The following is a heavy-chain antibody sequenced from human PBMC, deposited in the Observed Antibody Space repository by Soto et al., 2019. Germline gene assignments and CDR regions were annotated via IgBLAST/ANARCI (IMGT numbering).Heavy chain of an antibody. CDR3: ARHSGIAEDGTD. CDR2: IYPGDSDT. D-gene: IGHD6-13*01. J-gene: IGHJ1*01. V-gene: IGHV5-51*01. Sequence: PGESLKISCKGSGYSFTTNWIGWVRQMPGKGLEWMGVIYPGDSDTRYSPSFQGQVAISADKSINTAYLQWSSLKASDTAMYYCARHSGIAEDGTDWGQGTLVTVSS. CDR1: GYSFTTNW.